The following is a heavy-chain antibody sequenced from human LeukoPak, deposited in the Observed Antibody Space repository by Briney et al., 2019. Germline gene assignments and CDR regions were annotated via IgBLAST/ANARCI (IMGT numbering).Heavy chain of an antibody. D-gene: IGHD6-13*01. CDR1: GGSIRSNNYY. Sequence: SETLSLTCTVSGGSIRSNNYYWGWIRQPPGKGLEWIGSIYYHGSAYYNPSLKSRVTISVDTSKNQFSLKLSSVTAADTAVYYCARDLYSSRTNDAFVIWNQGTMVTVSS. V-gene: IGHV4-39*07. J-gene: IGHJ3*02. CDR2: IYYHGSA. CDR3: ARDLYSSRTNDAFVI.